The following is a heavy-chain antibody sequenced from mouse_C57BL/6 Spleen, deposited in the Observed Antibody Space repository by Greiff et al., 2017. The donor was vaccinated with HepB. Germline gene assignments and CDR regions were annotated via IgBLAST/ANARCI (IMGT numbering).Heavy chain of an antibody. V-gene: IGHV5-12*01. J-gene: IGHJ3*01. CDR3: AREEVATTVVEAY. CDR1: GFTFSDYY. D-gene: IGHD1-1*01. Sequence: EVKVVESGGGLVQPGGSLKLSCAASGFTFSDYYMYWVRQTPEKRLEWVAYISNGGGSTYYPDTVKGRFTISRDNAKHTLYLQRSRLKSEDTAMYYCAREEVATTVVEAYWGQGTLVTVSA. CDR2: ISNGGGST.